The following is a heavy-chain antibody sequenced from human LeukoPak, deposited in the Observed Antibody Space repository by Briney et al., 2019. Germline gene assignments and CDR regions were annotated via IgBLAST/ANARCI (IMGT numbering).Heavy chain of an antibody. CDR3: AKVASTTRRHDAFDI. J-gene: IGHJ3*02. Sequence: ASVKVSCKASGYTLADYYIHWVRQAPGQGLEWMGWITPSSGGTIYAQKFQGRVTMTRDMSISTAYMELSRLRSDDTAVYYCAKVASTTRRHDAFDIWGQGTLVTVSS. CDR1: GYTLADYY. CDR2: ITPSSGGT. D-gene: IGHD1-1*01. V-gene: IGHV1-2*02.